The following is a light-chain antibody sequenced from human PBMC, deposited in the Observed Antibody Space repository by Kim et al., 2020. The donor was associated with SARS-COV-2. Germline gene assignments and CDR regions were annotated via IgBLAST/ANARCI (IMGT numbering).Light chain of an antibody. J-gene: IGKJ4*01. V-gene: IGKV1-5*03. CDR3: QEYSSYSPLT. Sequence: SNYVAWYQQKPGKAPKLLIYKASNLQSGVSSRFSGSGSGTQFTLTISSLQPDDVATYYCQEYSSYSPLTFGGGTKVDIK. CDR1: SNY. CDR2: KAS.